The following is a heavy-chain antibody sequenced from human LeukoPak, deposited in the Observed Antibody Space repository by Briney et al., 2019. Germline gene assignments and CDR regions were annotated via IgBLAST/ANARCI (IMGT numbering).Heavy chain of an antibody. Sequence: GGSLRLSCAASGFTFTNYWTHWVRHAPGKGLEWVSAISGSGGSTYYADSVKGRFTISRDNSKNTLYVQMNSLRAEDTAVYYCAKDPHSDYGGNSEWFDPWGQGTLVIVSS. CDR1: GFTFTNYW. D-gene: IGHD4-23*01. CDR3: AKDPHSDYGGNSEWFDP. CDR2: ISGSGGST. V-gene: IGHV3-23*01. J-gene: IGHJ5*02.